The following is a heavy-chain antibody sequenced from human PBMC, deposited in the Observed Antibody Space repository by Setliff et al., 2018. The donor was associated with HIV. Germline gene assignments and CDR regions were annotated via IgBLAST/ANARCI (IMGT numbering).Heavy chain of an antibody. CDR1: GGSFSTYY. CDR2: INHSGNT. D-gene: IGHD5-12*01. CDR3: ARQPLYNDYDWRSYYFDY. V-gene: IGHV4-34*01. Sequence: SETLSLTCAVYGGSFSTYYWTWIRQPPGKGLEWIGEINHSGNTDYNPSLKSRVTISVDTSKNQFSLKLRSVTAADTAVYYCARQPLYNDYDWRSYYFDYWGQGSLVTVSS. J-gene: IGHJ4*02.